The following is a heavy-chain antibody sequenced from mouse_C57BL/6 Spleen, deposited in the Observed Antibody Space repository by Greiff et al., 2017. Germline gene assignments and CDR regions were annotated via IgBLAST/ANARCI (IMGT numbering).Heavy chain of an antibody. V-gene: IGHV1-80*01. J-gene: IGHJ2*01. Sequence: QVQLKESGAELVKPGASVKLSCKASGYAFSSYWMKWVNQRPGKGLEWIGQIYPGDGDTNYNGKFKGKATLTADKSSSTAYMQLSSLTSEESAVYFCARWGGYYFDYWGQGTTLTVSS. CDR3: ARWGGYYFDY. CDR1: GYAFSSYW. CDR2: IYPGDGDT.